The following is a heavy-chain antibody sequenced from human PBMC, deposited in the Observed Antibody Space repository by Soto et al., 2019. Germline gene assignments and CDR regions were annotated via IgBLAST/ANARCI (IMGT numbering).Heavy chain of an antibody. CDR3: ARGGDWKFDF. CDR1: GDSIRSDKW. CDR2: IHHRGTT. D-gene: IGHD2-21*02. J-gene: IGHJ4*02. V-gene: IGHV4-4*02. Sequence: QVQLQESGPGLVKPSGTLSLTCDVSGDSIRSDKWWSWVRQSPGRGLEWIGEIHHRGTTNCNPSLKSRVTISVEKSKNQLSLERTSLTAADTAIYYCARGGDWKFDFWGQGSLVTVSS.